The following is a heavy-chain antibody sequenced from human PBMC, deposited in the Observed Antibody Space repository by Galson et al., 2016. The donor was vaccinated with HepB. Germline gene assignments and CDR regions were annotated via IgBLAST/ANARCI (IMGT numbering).Heavy chain of an antibody. CDR2: IYPRDSDI. CDR3: SILPTVIPAAGGFDP. Sequence: QSGAEVKKAGESLKISCKGPGHIFTSQWIGWVRQMPGKGLECIGIIYPRDSDIRYSPSFQGHFTISPDKSIATAYLQWIRLKASDSAMYYCSILPTVIPAAGGFDPWGQGTLVTVSS. CDR1: GHIFTSQW. V-gene: IGHV5-51*01. J-gene: IGHJ5*02. D-gene: IGHD3-10*01.